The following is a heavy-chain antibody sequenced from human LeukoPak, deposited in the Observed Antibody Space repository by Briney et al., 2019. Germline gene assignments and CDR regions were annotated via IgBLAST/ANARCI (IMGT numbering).Heavy chain of an antibody. CDR3: AREAGTGYFDY. CDR2: IKQDGSEK. D-gene: IGHD6-19*01. V-gene: IGHV3-7*03. J-gene: IGHJ4*02. Sequence: GGSLRLSCAASGFTFSSYWMSWVRQAPGKGLEWVANIKQDGSEKYYVDSVKGRFTISRDNAKNSLYLQMNSLRAEDTAVYHCAREAGTGYFDYWGQGTLVTVSS. CDR1: GFTFSSYW.